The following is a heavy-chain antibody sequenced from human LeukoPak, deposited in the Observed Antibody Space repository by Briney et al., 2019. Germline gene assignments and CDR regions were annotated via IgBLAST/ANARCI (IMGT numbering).Heavy chain of an antibody. V-gene: IGHV3-23*01. CDR3: AKYGPGFGVVIEYFMNV. J-gene: IGHJ6*03. CDR1: GFDFTAYG. D-gene: IGHD3-3*01. CDR2: ISASGLDT. Sequence: PGGSLRLSCAASGFDFTAYGMSWVRQAPGKGLEWVSGISASGLDTYYADSVTGRFTISRDNSKNTVHLLMNSLRAEDSGMYYCAKYGPGFGVVIEYFMNVWGKGTRVTVSS.